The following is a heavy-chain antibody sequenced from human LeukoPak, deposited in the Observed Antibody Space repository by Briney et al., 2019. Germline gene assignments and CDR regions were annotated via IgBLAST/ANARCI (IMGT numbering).Heavy chain of an antibody. Sequence: GASVKVSCKASGGTFSSYAISWVRQAPGQGLEWMGGIIPIFGTANYAQKFQGRVTITTDESTSTAYMELSSLRSEDTAVYYCAISGYQNYYYYYMDVWGKGTTVTVSS. CDR1: GGTFSSYA. D-gene: IGHD3-9*01. V-gene: IGHV1-69*05. CDR3: AISGYQNYYYYYMDV. J-gene: IGHJ6*03. CDR2: IIPIFGTA.